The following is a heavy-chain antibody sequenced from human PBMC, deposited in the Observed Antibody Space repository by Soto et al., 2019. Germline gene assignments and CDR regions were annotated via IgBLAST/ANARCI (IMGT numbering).Heavy chain of an antibody. D-gene: IGHD1-26*01. CDR2: IYYSEST. J-gene: IGHJ4*02. V-gene: IGHV4-59*12. CDR3: ARSEATGLDY. CDR1: GGSISSYY. Sequence: SETLSLTCTVSGGSISSYYWSWIRQPPGKEMQYIGYIYYSESTNYNPSLKSRVTISVDTSRNQFSLKLSSVTAADTAVYYCARSEATGLDYWGQGTLVTAST.